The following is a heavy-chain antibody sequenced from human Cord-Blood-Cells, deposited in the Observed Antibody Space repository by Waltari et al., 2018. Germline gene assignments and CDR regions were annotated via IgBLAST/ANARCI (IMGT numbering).Heavy chain of an antibody. V-gene: IGHV4-39*01. Sequence: QLQLQESGPGLVKPSETLSLTCTVPGGSISSSSYYWGWIRQPPGKWLEWIGRIYYTGGTYSHTSLPVRLILAGDSSSYKFALKRSSVTAADTAVYYCARYSKYVGYWCDPWGQGTLVTVSS. CDR1: GGSISSSSYY. CDR3: ARYSKYVGYWCDP. CDR2: IYYTGGT. D-gene: IGHD4-4*01. J-gene: IGHJ5*02.